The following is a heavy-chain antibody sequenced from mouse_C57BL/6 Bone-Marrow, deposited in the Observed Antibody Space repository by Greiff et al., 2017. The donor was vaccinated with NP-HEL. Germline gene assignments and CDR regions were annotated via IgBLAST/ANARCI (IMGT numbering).Heavy chain of an antibody. V-gene: IGHV1-64*01. CDR3: ARSRQLRPFAY. D-gene: IGHD3-2*02. CDR1: GYTFTSYW. J-gene: IGHJ3*01. Sequence: QVQLQQPGAELVKPGASVKLSCKASGYTFTSYWMHWVKQRPGQGLEWIGMIHPNSGSTNYNEKFKSKTTLTVDKSSSTAYMQLSSLTSEDSAVYYCARSRQLRPFAYWGQGTLVTVSA. CDR2: IHPNSGST.